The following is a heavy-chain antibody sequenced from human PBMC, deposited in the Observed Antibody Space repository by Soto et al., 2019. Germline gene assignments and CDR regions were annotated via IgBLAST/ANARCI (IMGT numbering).Heavy chain of an antibody. V-gene: IGHV4-59*08. D-gene: IGHD1-1*01. J-gene: IGHJ6*02. CDR2: VYSTGGT. CDR3: VRQGIGNLHGLVDV. CDR1: SGPSSSHN. Sequence: QVQLQQSGPGLVKPSETLSLTCSVSSGPSSSHNWGWIRQPPGRGLEWIGYVYSTGGTSYNPSLERGVXXAAATSTNHISLTLTSVTAADTAVYYCVRQGIGNLHGLVDVWGQGTTVRVSS.